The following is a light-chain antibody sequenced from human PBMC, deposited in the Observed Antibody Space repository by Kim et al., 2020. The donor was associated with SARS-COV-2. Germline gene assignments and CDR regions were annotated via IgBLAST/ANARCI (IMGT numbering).Light chain of an antibody. J-gene: IGKJ5*01. CDR1: QGVSNY. V-gene: IGKV3D-11*01. CDR2: EAS. Sequence: GTLSLSPGDRATLSCRASQGVSNYLASYNQKPGQAPRLLIDEASKRAAGIPARFSGRGAGTDFTLTISRLEPGDSAVYFCQQRGSFGQETRLEIK. CDR3: QQRGS.